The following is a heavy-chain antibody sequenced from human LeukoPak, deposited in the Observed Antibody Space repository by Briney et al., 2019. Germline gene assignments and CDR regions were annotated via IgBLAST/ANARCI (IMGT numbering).Heavy chain of an antibody. CDR3: ALPHPFLPDSCGWLCFDL. J-gene: IGHJ2*01. CDR2: INPNSGGT. D-gene: IGHD6-19*01. Sequence: ASVKVSCKASGYTFTGYYMHWVRQAPGQGLEWMGWINPNSGGTNYAQKFQGRVTMTRDTSISTAYMELSRLRSDDTAVYYCALPHPFLPDSCGWLCFDLWGRGTLVTVSS. CDR1: GYTFTGYY. V-gene: IGHV1-2*02.